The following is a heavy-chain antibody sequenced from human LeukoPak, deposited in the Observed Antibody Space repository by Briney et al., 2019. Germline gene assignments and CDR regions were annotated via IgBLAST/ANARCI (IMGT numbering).Heavy chain of an antibody. Sequence: SETLSLTCAVYGGSFSGYYWSWIRQPPGKGLEWIGEINHSGSTNYNPSLKSQVTISVDTSKNQFSLKLSSVTAADTAVYYCARGGYCSSTSCYLVYWGQGTLVTVSS. D-gene: IGHD2-2*01. V-gene: IGHV4-34*01. CDR2: INHSGST. CDR3: ARGGYCSSTSCYLVY. J-gene: IGHJ4*02. CDR1: GGSFSGYY.